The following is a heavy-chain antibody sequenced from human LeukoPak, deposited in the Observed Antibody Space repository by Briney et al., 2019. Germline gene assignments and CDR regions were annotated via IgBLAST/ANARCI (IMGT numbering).Heavy chain of an antibody. D-gene: IGHD3-22*01. Sequence: GASVKVSCKASGYTVTSHFMHWMRQAPGQGLEWMGIINPSGGSTNYAQKFQGRLTMTRDMSTSTVYMELSSLRSEDTAVYYCARVATIYHDSSVGPFDIWGQGTMVTVSS. J-gene: IGHJ3*02. CDR1: GYTVTSHF. CDR3: ARVATIYHDSSVGPFDI. V-gene: IGHV1-46*01. CDR2: INPSGGST.